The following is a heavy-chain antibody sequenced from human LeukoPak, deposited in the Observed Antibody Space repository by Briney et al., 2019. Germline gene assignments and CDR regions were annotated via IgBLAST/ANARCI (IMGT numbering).Heavy chain of an antibody. J-gene: IGHJ6*04. CDR2: ISSSSSYT. CDR1: GFTFSDYY. D-gene: IGHD2-2*02. CDR3: ARDVCSSSCCYTHYCYHGMDV. Sequence: GGSLRLSSAASGFTFSDYYMSWIRQAPGKGLEWVSYISSSSSYTHYADSVKGRFTISRDNAKNSLYLQLKSLRAEDTAVYYCARDVCSSSCCYTHYCYHGMDVWGKGTTVTVSS. V-gene: IGHV3-11*06.